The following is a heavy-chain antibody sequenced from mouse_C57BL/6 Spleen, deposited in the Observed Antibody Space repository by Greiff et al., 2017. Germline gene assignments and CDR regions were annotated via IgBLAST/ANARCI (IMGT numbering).Heavy chain of an antibody. CDR2: INPNNGGT. CDR1: GYTFTDYY. V-gene: IGHV1-26*01. Sequence: VQLQQSGPELVKPGASVKISCKASGYTFTDYYMNWVKQSHGKSLEWIGDINPNNGGTSYNQKFKGKDTLTVDKSSSTAYMELRSLTSEDSAVYYCAITTVVADYYAMDYWGQGTSVTVSS. D-gene: IGHD1-1*01. J-gene: IGHJ4*01. CDR3: AITTVVADYYAMDY.